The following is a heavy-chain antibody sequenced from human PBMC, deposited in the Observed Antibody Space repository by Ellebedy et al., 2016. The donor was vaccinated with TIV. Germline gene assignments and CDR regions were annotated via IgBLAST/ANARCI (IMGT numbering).Heavy chain of an antibody. CDR2: IIPILNIA. CDR3: ASAIFPAPMDV. V-gene: IGHV1-69*02. D-gene: IGHD3-3*01. J-gene: IGHJ6*02. Sequence: ASVKVSCKTSGGTVSSYIINWVRQAPGQGLEWMGRIIPILNIANYAQKLQGRVTMTTDTSTNTAYMELRSLRSDDTATYYCASAIFPAPMDVWGQGTTVTVSS. CDR1: GGTVSSYI.